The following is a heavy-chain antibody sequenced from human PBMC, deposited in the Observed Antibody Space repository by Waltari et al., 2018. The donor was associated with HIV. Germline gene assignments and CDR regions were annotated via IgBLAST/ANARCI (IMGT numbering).Heavy chain of an antibody. CDR1: GCSIRSSTYY. Sequence: QLQLRESGPGLVKSATLSLTCTVSGCSIRSSTYYWGWIRQPPGKGLEWIGSIYYSGPTYYNPSLKSRATMSVDTSKRQFSVKLSSVTAADTAVYYCARVLMLGLYTNNCEYYFDYWGLGSLVTVSS. J-gene: IGHJ4*02. D-gene: IGHD1-1*01. CDR3: ARVLMLGLYTNNCEYYFDY. CDR2: IYYSGPT. V-gene: IGHV4-39*07.